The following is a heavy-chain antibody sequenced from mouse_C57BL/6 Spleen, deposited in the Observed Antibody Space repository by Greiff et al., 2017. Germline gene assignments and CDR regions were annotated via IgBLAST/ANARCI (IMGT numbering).Heavy chain of an antibody. D-gene: IGHD4-1*01. Sequence: QVQLQQPGAELVQPGASVKLSCKASGYTFTSYWMQWVKQRPGQGLEWIGEIDPSDSYTNYNQKFKGKATLTVDTSSSTAYMQLSSLTSEDSAVYYCTRRGGTDYFDYWGQGTTLTVSS. CDR1: GYTFTSYW. CDR3: TRRGGTDYFDY. V-gene: IGHV1-50*01. J-gene: IGHJ2*01. CDR2: IDPSDSYT.